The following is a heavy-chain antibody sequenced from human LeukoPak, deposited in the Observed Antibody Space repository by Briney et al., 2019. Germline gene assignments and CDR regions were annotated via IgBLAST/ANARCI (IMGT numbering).Heavy chain of an antibody. CDR2: IKDDGIQK. V-gene: IGHV3-7*01. J-gene: IGHJ4*02. Sequence: GGSLRLSCAVSGLTFKKSWMTWVRQAPGKGLEWVANIKDDGIQKYYVDSVKGRFAISRDNAKNSLFLQMNNLRAEDTAVYYCTTWGNTWGLDYWGQGSLVTVSS. CDR1: GLTFKKSW. CDR3: TTWGNTWGLDY. D-gene: IGHD4-11*01.